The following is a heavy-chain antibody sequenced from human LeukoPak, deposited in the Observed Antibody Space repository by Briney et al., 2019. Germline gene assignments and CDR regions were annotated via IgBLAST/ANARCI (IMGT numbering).Heavy chain of an antibody. CDR2: IIHTGST. Sequence: GSLRLSCAASGFTFSNAWMSWVRQSPGKGREWVGEIIHTGSTKYNPSLRSGVTISVDTSKNQFSLKETYVTAADTAVYYCARDDGYNLSGFDYWGQGTLVTVSS. J-gene: IGHJ4*02. V-gene: IGHV4-34*12. D-gene: IGHD5-24*01. CDR1: GFTFSNAW. CDR3: ARDDGYNLSGFDY.